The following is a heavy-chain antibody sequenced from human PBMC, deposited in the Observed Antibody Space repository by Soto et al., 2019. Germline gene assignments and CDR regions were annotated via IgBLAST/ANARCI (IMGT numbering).Heavy chain of an antibody. CDR2: IYPGDSDT. Sequence: PGESLKISCKGSGYSFTSYWIGWVRQMPGKGLEWMGIIYPGDSDTRYSPSFQGQITISADKSISTAYLQWSSLKASDTAMYYCARHSVTRYCSSTSCCEADDAFDIWGQGTTVTVSS. D-gene: IGHD2-2*01. CDR1: GYSFTSYW. CDR3: ARHSVTRYCSSTSCCEADDAFDI. V-gene: IGHV5-51*01. J-gene: IGHJ3*02.